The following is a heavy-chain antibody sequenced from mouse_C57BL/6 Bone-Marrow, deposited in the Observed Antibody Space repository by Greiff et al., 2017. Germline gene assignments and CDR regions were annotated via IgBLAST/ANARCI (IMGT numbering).Heavy chain of an antibody. CDR1: GYTFTSSW. CDR3: TTITTVVARYWYFDV. Sequence: VQLQQSGTVLARPGASVKMSCKTSGYTFTSSWMHWVKQRPGPGLEWIGALYPGNSATSYNQTFKGTAKLTAVTSASSAYMELSSLTHEDSAVYYCTTITTVVARYWYFDVWGTGTTVTVSS. V-gene: IGHV1-5*01. J-gene: IGHJ1*03. CDR2: LYPGNSAT. D-gene: IGHD1-1*01.